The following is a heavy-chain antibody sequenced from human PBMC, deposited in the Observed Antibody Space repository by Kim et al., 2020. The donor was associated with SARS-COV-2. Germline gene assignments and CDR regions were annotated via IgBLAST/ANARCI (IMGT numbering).Heavy chain of an antibody. J-gene: IGHJ4*02. CDR1: GYTFTSYG. CDR3: ARDLTFYDYVWGSYHYFDY. V-gene: IGHV1-18*04. CDR2: ISAYNGNT. Sequence: ASVKVSCKASGYTFTSYGISWVRQAPGQGLEWMGWISAYNGNTNYAQKLQGRVTMTTDTSTSTAYMELRSLRSDDTAVYYCARDLTFYDYVWGSYHYFDYWGQGTLVTVSS. D-gene: IGHD3-16*01.